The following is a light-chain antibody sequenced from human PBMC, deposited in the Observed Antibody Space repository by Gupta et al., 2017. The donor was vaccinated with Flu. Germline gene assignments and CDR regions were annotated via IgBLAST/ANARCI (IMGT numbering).Light chain of an antibody. CDR1: ESISTW. CDR2: KAS. J-gene: IGKJ2*01. Sequence: DIQMTQSPSTLSASAGDRVTITCRASESISTWLAWYQQKPGKAPKLLIYKASSLESGVPSRFSGSGSGTEFTLTISSLQPDDFAAYYCQQLKTDPYNFGQGTKLEIK. V-gene: IGKV1-5*03. CDR3: QQLKTDPYN.